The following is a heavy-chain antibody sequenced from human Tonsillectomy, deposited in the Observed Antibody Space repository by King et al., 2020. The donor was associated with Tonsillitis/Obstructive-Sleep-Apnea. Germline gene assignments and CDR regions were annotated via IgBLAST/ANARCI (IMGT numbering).Heavy chain of an antibody. Sequence: QLQESGPELVKPSEALSLTCTVSGGSISNNNYYWDWIRQPPGKGLEWIGTIYYSGTTYYNPSLKSRLTISVDTSKNQFSLKLSSGTAADTAVYYCARRHYFDSSNFDFWGQGALVTVSS. CDR3: ARRHYFDSSNFDF. V-gene: IGHV4-39*01. J-gene: IGHJ4*02. CDR1: GGSISNNNYY. D-gene: IGHD3-22*01. CDR2: IYYSGTT.